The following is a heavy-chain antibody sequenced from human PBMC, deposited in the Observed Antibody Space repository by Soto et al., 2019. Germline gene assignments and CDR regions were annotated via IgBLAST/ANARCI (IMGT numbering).Heavy chain of an antibody. V-gene: IGHV1-24*01. J-gene: IGHJ5*02. Sequence: ASVKVSCKVSGYTLTELSMHWVRQAPGKGLEWMGGFDPEDGETIYAQKFQGRVTMTEDTSTDTAYMELSSLRSEDTAVYYCATRYCSSTGCYWFDPWGQGTLVTVSS. D-gene: IGHD2-2*01. CDR3: ATRYCSSTGCYWFDP. CDR1: GYTLTELS. CDR2: FDPEDGET.